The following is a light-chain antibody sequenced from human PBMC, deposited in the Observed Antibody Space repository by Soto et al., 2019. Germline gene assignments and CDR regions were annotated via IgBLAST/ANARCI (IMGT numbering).Light chain of an antibody. CDR2: DPS. CDR1: QSVTTY. Sequence: EIVVTQSPATLSLARGERGTRCCWASQSVTTYLGWYQQKPGQAPRLLIYDPSNRATGAPARFSGSEPGTDFTLTISSLDHEDFAVSYCQQRSNWPPSITFGQGTRLEIK. J-gene: IGKJ5*01. CDR3: QQRSNWPPSIT. V-gene: IGKV3-11*01.